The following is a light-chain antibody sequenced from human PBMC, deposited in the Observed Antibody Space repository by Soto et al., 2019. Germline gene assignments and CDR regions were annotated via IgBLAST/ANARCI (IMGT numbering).Light chain of an antibody. Sequence: EIVLTQSPAILSLSPGERATFSCRASQSVSRNLDWYQHKPGQTPRLLIYDASNRATGIPVRFSGSGSGTDVTLTISSLEPEDFAVYYCQQRSNGLSFGPGTKVDIK. CDR3: QQRSNGLS. V-gene: IGKV3-11*01. CDR2: DAS. CDR1: QSVSRN. J-gene: IGKJ3*01.